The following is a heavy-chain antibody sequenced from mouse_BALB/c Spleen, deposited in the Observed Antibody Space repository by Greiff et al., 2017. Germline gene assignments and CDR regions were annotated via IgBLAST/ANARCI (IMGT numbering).Heavy chain of an antibody. Sequence: EVQLQQSGTVLARPGASVKMSCKASGYSFTSYWMHWVKQRPGQGLEWIGAIYPGNSDTSYNQKFKGKAKLTAVTSASTAYMELSSLTNEDSAVYYCTRGRQNYGSSSLAYWGQGTLVTVSA. J-gene: IGHJ3*01. CDR1: GYSFTSYW. CDR3: TRGRQNYGSSSLAY. D-gene: IGHD1-1*01. V-gene: IGHV1-5*01. CDR2: IYPGNSDT.